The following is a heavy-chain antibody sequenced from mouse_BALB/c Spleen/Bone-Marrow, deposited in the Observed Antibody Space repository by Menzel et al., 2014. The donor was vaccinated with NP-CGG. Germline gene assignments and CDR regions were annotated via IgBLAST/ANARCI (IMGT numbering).Heavy chain of an antibody. CDR2: IRNKANGYTT. CDR1: GFTFTDYY. J-gene: IGHJ4*01. CDR3: ARYDGYSDNAMDY. V-gene: IGHV7-3*02. Sequence: DVKLVESGGGLVQPGSSPRLSCATSGFTFTDYYMNWVRQPPGKALEWLSFIRNKANGYTTEFSASVKGRFTISRDNSQSILYLQMNTLRAEDSATYYCARYDGYSDNAMDYWGQGTSVTVSS. D-gene: IGHD2-3*01.